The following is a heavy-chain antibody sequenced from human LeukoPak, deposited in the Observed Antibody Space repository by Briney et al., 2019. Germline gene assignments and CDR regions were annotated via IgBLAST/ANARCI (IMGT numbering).Heavy chain of an antibody. CDR2: LFYTGNT. D-gene: IGHD1-1*01. Sequence: SETLSLTCTVSVGSIRRDSDYWGSIRHPPLLRLAWIGSLFYTGNTYYNPSLKSRLTISVDTSKNQFSLKLSSVTAADTAVYYCAREKLEENWFDPWGQGTLVTVSS. CDR1: VGSIRRDSDY. CDR3: AREKLEENWFDP. J-gene: IGHJ5*02. V-gene: IGHV4-39*01.